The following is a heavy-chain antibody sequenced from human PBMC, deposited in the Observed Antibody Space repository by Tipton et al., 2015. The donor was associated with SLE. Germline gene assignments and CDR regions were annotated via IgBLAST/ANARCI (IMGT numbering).Heavy chain of an antibody. V-gene: IGHV4-4*01. CDR1: GGSISSSNW. Sequence: TLSLTCAVSGGSISSSNWWSWVRQPPGKGLEWIGEIYHSGRTFYNPSLNSRVTISVDTSKNLLSLKVNSVTAADTAVYFCARGGLGPFDYWGQGTLVTVSS. CDR3: ARGGLGPFDY. D-gene: IGHD3/OR15-3a*01. J-gene: IGHJ4*02. CDR2: IYHSGRT.